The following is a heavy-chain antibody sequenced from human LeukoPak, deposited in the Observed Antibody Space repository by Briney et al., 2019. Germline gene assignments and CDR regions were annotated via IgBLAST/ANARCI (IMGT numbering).Heavy chain of an antibody. Sequence: GGSMRLSSAAYGFTFRSYSMNWVRQAPGKGLEWVSYISSDTSTIYYADSVKGRFTISRDNAKNSLYLQMNSLRVEDTAVYYCAKAGMTTVTPDYWGQGTLVTVSS. J-gene: IGHJ4*02. V-gene: IGHV3-48*01. CDR2: ISSDTSTI. D-gene: IGHD4-11*01. CDR1: GFTFRSYS. CDR3: AKAGMTTVTPDY.